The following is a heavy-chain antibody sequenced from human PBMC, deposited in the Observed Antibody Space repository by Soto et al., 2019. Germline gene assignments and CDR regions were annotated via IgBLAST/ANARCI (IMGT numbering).Heavy chain of an antibody. Sequence: GGSLRLSCAASGFTFSSYAMHWVRQAPGKGLEWVAVISYDGSNKYYADSVKGRFTISRDNSKNTLYLQMNSLRAEDTAVYYCAKGDRGWELPTGFEYWGHGTLVTVSS. D-gene: IGHD1-26*01. CDR1: GFTFSSYA. CDR2: ISYDGSNK. CDR3: AKGDRGWELPTGFEY. J-gene: IGHJ4*01. V-gene: IGHV3-30-3*01.